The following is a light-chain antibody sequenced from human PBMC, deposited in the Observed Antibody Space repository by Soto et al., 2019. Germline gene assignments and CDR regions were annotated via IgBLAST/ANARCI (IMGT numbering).Light chain of an antibody. CDR2: RNT. CDR1: RSNIGSNY. V-gene: IGLV1-47*01. Sequence: QPVLTQPPSASGTPGQRVTISCSGGRSNIGSNYAFWYQQFPGTTPNLFIFRNTQRPSGVPDRFSGSKSGTSASLTISGLRSEDDATYYCAAWDENLRSVVFGGGTKLTVL. CDR3: AAWDENLRSVV. J-gene: IGLJ3*02.